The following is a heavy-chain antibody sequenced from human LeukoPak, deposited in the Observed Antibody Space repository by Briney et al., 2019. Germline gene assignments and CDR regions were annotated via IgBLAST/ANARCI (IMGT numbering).Heavy chain of an antibody. D-gene: IGHD3-16*02. J-gene: IGHJ3*02. CDR1: GGSTSSGGYS. CDR3: DRGGNLLSVGDAFDI. V-gene: IGHV4-30-2*01. Sequence: SQTLSLTCAVSGGSTSSGGYSWSWIRQPPGKGLEWIGYIYHSGTTYYNPSLKSRVTISVDRSKNQFSLKLSSVTAADTAVYYCDRGGNLLSVGDAFDIWGQGTRVTVSS. CDR2: IYHSGTT.